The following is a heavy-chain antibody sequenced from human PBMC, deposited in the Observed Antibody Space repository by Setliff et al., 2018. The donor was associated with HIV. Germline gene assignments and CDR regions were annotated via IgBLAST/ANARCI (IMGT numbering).Heavy chain of an antibody. D-gene: IGHD6-6*01. V-gene: IGHV4-61*09. CDR3: ARGLRSSTYYYYYYMDV. CDR1: GGSISSGTYH. Sequence: SETLSLTCTVSGGSISSGTYHWSWIRQPAGKGLEWIGHMYTSGSTNYNPSLKSRVTISVDTSKNQFSLKLSSVTAADTAVYYCARGLRSSTYYYYYYMDVWGKGTTVTVSS. CDR2: MYTSGST. J-gene: IGHJ6*03.